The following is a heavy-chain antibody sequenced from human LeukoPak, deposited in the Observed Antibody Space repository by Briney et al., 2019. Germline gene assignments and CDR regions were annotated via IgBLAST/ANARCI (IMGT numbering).Heavy chain of an antibody. V-gene: IGHV4-59*08. CDR1: GGSISSYY. Sequence: SETLSLTCTVSGGSISSYYWSWIRQPPGKGLDWIGDIYCSGSTNYNPSLKSRVTISVDTSKNQFSLRLSSVTAADTAVYYSARLASGSYGPLTPFDYWGQGTLVTVSS. CDR2: IYCSGST. J-gene: IGHJ4*02. CDR3: ARLASGSYGPLTPFDY. D-gene: IGHD1-26*01.